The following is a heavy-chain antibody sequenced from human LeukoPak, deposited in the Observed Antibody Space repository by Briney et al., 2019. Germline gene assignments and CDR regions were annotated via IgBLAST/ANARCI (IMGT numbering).Heavy chain of an antibody. V-gene: IGHV4-39*01. CDR1: GVSISSTTFY. D-gene: IGHD6-13*01. CDR3: ARHQLNSSSWYLDYFDY. J-gene: IGHJ4*02. Sequence: SETLSLTCTVSGVSISSTTFYWGWIRQPPGKGLEWIGNIYYSGNTYYNPSLKSRVTISVDTSKNQFSLKLSSVTAADTAVYYCARHQLNSSSWYLDYFDYWGQGTLVTVSS. CDR2: IYYSGNT.